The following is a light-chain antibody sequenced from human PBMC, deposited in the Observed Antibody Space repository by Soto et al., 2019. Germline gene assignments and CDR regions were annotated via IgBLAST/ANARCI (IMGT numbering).Light chain of an antibody. J-gene: IGLJ3*02. CDR2: EVS. V-gene: IGLV2-14*01. CDR3: SSFTGAGTWV. CDR1: SRDVGGYDY. Sequence: ALTQPASVSGSPGQSITISCTGTSRDVGGYDYVSWYQQHPGKAPKVMIYEVSNRPSGVSNRFSGSKSGNTASLTISGLQAEDEADYYCSSFTGAGTWVFGGGTKVTVL.